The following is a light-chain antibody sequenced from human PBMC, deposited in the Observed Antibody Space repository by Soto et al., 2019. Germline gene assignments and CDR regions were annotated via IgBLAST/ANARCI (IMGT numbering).Light chain of an antibody. Sequence: QSALTQPASVSGSPGQSITISCTGTSSDVGGYKYVSWYQQHPGKAPKLMIYDIRNRPSGVSNRFSGSKSGNTASLTISGXXXXXXXXXYCSSYTSSSTRVFGTGTKLTVL. CDR3: SSYTSSSTRV. V-gene: IGLV2-14*03. CDR1: SSDVGGYKY. J-gene: IGLJ1*01. CDR2: DIR.